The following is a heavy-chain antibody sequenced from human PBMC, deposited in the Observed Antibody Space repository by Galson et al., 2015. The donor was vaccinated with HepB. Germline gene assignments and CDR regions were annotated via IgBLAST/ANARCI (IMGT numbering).Heavy chain of an antibody. V-gene: IGHV3-23*01. J-gene: IGHJ4*02. CDR1: GFSFTRYA. CDR2: ITSSGGNS. Sequence: SLRLSCAASGFSFTRYAMTWVRQAPGKGLEWVSSITSSGGNSYYTDSVKCLFTVSRDNSKNTLLLQLNSLRAEDTAMYFCAKDGIMVANNPYHFHYWGQGTLVTVSS. D-gene: IGHD2-15*01. CDR3: AKDGIMVANNPYHFHY.